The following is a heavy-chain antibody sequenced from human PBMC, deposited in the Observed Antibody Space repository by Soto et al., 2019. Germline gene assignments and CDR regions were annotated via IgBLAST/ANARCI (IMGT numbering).Heavy chain of an antibody. CDR2: IIPIFGTA. CDR1: GVTFSSYA. V-gene: IGHV1-69*06. CDR3: ARPKASWYDMGHFDY. D-gene: IGHD1-1*01. Sequence: QVQLVQSGAEVKKPGSSVKVSCKASGVTFSSYAISWVRQAPGQGLEWMGGIIPIFGTANYAQKFQGRVTITADKSTSTAYMELSSLRSEDTAVYYCARPKASWYDMGHFDYWGQGTLVTVSS. J-gene: IGHJ4*02.